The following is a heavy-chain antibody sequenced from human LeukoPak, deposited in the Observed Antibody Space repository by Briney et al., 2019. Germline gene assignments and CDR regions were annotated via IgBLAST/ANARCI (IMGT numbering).Heavy chain of an antibody. CDR3: ARDQGYCSGGSCYQTFDY. CDR1: GFTFDDYG. V-gene: IGHV3-20*04. Sequence: GGSLRLSCAASGFTFDDYGMSWVRQAPGKGLEWVSGINWNGGSTGYADSVKGRFTISRDNAKNSLYLQMNSLRAEDTALYYCARDQGYCSGGSCYQTFDYWGQGTLVTVSS. CDR2: INWNGGST. D-gene: IGHD2-15*01. J-gene: IGHJ4*02.